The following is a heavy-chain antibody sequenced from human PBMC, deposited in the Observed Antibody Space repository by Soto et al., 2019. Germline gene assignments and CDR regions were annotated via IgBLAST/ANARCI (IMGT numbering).Heavy chain of an antibody. J-gene: IGHJ3*02. V-gene: IGHV3-53*01. CDR2: IYSGGNT. D-gene: IGHD3-22*01. CDR1: GFTVSSNY. CDR3: ARVSSAIVVSAFDI. Sequence: EVQLVEYGGGLIQPGGSLRLSCAASGFTVSSNYMTWVRQAPGKGLEWVSVIYSGGNTYYADSVKGRFTISRDNSKNTLYLQMNSLRIEDTAVYYCARVSSAIVVSAFDIWGQGTMVTVSS.